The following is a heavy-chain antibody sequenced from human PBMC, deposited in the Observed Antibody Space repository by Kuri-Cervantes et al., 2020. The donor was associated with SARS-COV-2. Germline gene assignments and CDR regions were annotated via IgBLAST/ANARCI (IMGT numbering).Heavy chain of an antibody. CDR1: GGSISSPNYD. CDR3: ARGRCGVPATVFDY. CDR2: IPSAGGT. Sequence: SETLSLTCTVSGGSISSPNYDWGWIRQPPGKGLEWIGSIPSAGGTYYSPFLKSRVTISVDTSKNQFSLKLSSVTAADTAVYYCARGRCGVPATVFDYWGQGTLVTVSS. D-gene: IGHD2-2*01. J-gene: IGHJ4*02. V-gene: IGHV4-39*01.